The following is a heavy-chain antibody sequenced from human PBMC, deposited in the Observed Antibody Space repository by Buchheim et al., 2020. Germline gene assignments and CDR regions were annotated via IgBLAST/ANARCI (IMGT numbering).Heavy chain of an antibody. CDR1: GASINSGGYY. CDR2: IYSGGST. J-gene: IGHJ6*02. Sequence: HLQGSGPGLVRPSETLSLTCTVSGASINSGGYYWDWVRQPPGKGLEWVGHIYSGGSTYFNPSLKSRVTISFDEANHQISLMLTSVTAADTGTYYCARGSYQTGWRGFSYYSMDVWGQGT. V-gene: IGHV4-39*07. D-gene: IGHD6-19*01. CDR3: ARGSYQTGWRGFSYYSMDV.